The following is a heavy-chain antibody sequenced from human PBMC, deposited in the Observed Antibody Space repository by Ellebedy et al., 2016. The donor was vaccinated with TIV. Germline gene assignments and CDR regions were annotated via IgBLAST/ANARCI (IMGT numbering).Heavy chain of an antibody. CDR1: GGSIGSGSYY. V-gene: IGHV4-61*02. D-gene: IGHD2-2*01. CDR3: ARDCSSTSCTDSDP. Sequence: SETLSLTXTVSGGSIGSGSYYWSWIRQPAGKGLDYIGRIHVSGNTNYNPSLASRVTMSLDTSKNQVSLHLASVTAADTAVYYCARDCSSTSCTDSDPWGQGTLVTVSS. CDR2: IHVSGNT. J-gene: IGHJ5*02.